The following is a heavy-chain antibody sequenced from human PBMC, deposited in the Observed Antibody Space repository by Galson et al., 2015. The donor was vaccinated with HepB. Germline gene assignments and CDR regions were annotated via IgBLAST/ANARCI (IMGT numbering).Heavy chain of an antibody. J-gene: IGHJ6*03. CDR3: AKGGSYRYYYMDV. Sequence: SLRLSCAASGFTFSSYAMNWVRQAPGKGLEWVSAISNSGVSGGTTYYADSVKGRFTISRDNSKKTLYLQMNSLRAEDTAVYYCAKGGSYRYYYMDVWGKGTTVTVSS. CDR1: GFTFSSYA. D-gene: IGHD3-10*01. V-gene: IGHV3-23*01. CDR2: ISNSGVSGGTT.